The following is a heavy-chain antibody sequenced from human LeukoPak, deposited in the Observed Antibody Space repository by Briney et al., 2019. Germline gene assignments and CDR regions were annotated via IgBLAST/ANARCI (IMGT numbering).Heavy chain of an antibody. J-gene: IGHJ3*02. Sequence: SETLSLTCAVYGGSFSGYYWSWIRQPPRRGLGWVGEITLSGSTNYNPSLKSRLTISVDTSKTQFSLKLRTVTAADTAVYYCARRDYGYVWGSYRAFDIWGQGTMVTVSS. CDR2: ITLSGST. CDR1: GGSFSGYY. V-gene: IGHV4-34*01. CDR3: ARRDYGYVWGSYRAFDI. D-gene: IGHD3-16*02.